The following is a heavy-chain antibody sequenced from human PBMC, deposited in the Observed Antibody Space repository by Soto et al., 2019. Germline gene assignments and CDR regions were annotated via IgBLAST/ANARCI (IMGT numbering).Heavy chain of an antibody. Sequence: GGSLRLSCAASGFSFSDYIVNWVRQSPGKGLEWVSSIRSSTSYIYYADSVKGRFTISRDNAKNSLYLQMNSLRAEDTAVYLCARMSIVGRRDYYYGMDVWGQGTTVTVSS. CDR3: ARMSIVGRRDYYYGMDV. CDR1: GFSFSDYI. J-gene: IGHJ6*02. D-gene: IGHD6-6*01. V-gene: IGHV3-21*01. CDR2: IRSSTSYI.